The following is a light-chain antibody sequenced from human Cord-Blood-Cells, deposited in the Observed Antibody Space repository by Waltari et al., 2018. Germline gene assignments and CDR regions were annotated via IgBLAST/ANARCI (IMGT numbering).Light chain of an antibody. Sequence: IRTTQSPSSLTAPTGDRVTVTCRASHVISSYLALYQQKPGKAPKLLIYAASTVQSGVPSRFSGSGSVTDFTLIISCLQSEDFATYYCQQYYSYPRTFGQGTKVEIK. CDR1: HVISSY. J-gene: IGKJ1*01. V-gene: IGKV1-8*01. CDR2: AAS. CDR3: QQYYSYPRT.